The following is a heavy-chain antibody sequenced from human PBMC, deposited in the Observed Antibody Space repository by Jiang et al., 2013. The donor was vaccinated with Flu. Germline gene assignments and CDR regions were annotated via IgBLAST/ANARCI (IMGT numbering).Heavy chain of an antibody. Sequence: GAEVKKPGASVKVSCKASGYTFTSYGISWVRQAPGQGLEWMGWIGAYNGNTNYAQKLQGRVTMTTDTSTSTAYMELRSLRSDDTAVYYCARKLAAAGIYSYYYGMDVWGQGTTVTVSS. D-gene: IGHD6-13*01. J-gene: IGHJ6*02. CDR1: GYTFTSYG. CDR3: ARKLAAAGIYSYYYGMDV. CDR2: IGAYNGNT. V-gene: IGHV1-18*04.